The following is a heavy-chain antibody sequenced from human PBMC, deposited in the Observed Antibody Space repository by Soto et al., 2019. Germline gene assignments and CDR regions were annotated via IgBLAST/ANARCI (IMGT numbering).Heavy chain of an antibody. D-gene: IGHD1-20*01. J-gene: IGHJ4*02. Sequence: SETLSLTCTVSGGSISSYYWSWIRQPPGKGLEWIGYIYYSGSTNYNPPLKSRVTISVDTSKNQFSLKLSSVTAADTAVYYCARRYGVAYDYWGQGTLVTVSS. CDR2: IYYSGST. CDR1: GGSISSYY. CDR3: ARRYGVAYDY. V-gene: IGHV4-59*08.